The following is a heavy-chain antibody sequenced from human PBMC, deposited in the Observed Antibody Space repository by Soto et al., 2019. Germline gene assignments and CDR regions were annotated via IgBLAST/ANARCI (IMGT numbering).Heavy chain of an antibody. CDR1: GFTFSSYG. CDR2: ISYDGSNK. Sequence: GGSLRLSCAASGFTFSSYGMHWVRQAPGKGLEWVAVISYDGSNKYYADSVKGRFTISRDNSKNTLYLQMNSLRAEDTAVYYCAKDGRFYCGQGSRVTVSS. J-gene: IGHJ4*02. CDR3: AKDGRFY. V-gene: IGHV3-30*18. D-gene: IGHD1-26*01.